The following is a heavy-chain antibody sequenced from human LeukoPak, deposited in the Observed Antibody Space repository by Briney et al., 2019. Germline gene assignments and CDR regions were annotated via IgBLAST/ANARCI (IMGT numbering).Heavy chain of an antibody. J-gene: IGHJ6*02. CDR3: AGRIAARQVVYYGMGV. CDR1: GGSISSYY. CDR2: IYYSGST. V-gene: IGHV4-59*08. Sequence: PSETLSLTCTVSGGSISSYYWSWIRQPPGKGLEWIGYIYYSGSTNYNPSLKSRVTISVDTSKNQFSLKLSSVTAADTAVYYCAGRIAARQVVYYGMGVWGQGTTVTVSS. D-gene: IGHD6-6*01.